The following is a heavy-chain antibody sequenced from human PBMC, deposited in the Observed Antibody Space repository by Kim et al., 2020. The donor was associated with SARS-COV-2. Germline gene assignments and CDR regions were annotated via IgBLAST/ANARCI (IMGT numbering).Heavy chain of an antibody. CDR2: ISYDGSNK. CDR1: GFTFSSYA. D-gene: IGHD3-16*01. Sequence: GGSLRLSCAASGFTFSSYAMHWVRQAPGKGLEWVAVISYDGSNKYYADSVKGRFTISRDNSKNTLYVQMNSLRAEDTAVYYCARGYGGSYNWFDPWGQGTLVTVSS. V-gene: IGHV3-30*04. J-gene: IGHJ5*02. CDR3: ARGYGGSYNWFDP.